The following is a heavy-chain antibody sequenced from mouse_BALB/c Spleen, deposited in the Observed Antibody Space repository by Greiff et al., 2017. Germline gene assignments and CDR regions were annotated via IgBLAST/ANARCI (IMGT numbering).Heavy chain of an antibody. Sequence: EVKVVESGGGLVQPGGSRKLSCAASGFTFSDYGMAWVRQAPGKGPEWVAFISNLAYSIYYADTVTGRFTISRENAKNTLYLEMSSLRSEDTAMYYCARVYGNYAWFAYWGQGTLVTVSA. J-gene: IGHJ3*01. V-gene: IGHV5-15*02. CDR3: ARVYGNYAWFAY. D-gene: IGHD2-1*01. CDR1: GFTFSDYG. CDR2: ISNLAYSI.